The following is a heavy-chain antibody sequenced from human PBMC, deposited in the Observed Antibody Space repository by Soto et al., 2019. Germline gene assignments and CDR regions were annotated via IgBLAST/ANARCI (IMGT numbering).Heavy chain of an antibody. J-gene: IGHJ4*02. CDR2: INPNSGGT. D-gene: IGHD2-2*02. CDR3: ASPRYCSSTSCYREFDY. V-gene: IGHV1-2*02. Sequence: EASVKVSCKASGYTFTGYYMHWVRQAPGQGLEWMGWINPNSGGTNYAQKFQGRVTMTRDTSISTAYMELSRLRSDDTAVYYCASPRYCSSTSCYREFDYWGQGTLVTVSS. CDR1: GYTFTGYY.